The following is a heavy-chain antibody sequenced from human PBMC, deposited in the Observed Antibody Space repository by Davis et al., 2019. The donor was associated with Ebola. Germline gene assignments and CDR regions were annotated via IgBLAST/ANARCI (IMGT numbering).Heavy chain of an antibody. CDR2: ISSSSSYI. J-gene: IGHJ3*02. V-gene: IGHV3-21*01. CDR3: AAGITIFGVVIVDAFDI. Sequence: GGSLRLSCAASGFTFSSYSMNWVRQAPGKGLEWVSSISSSSSYIYYADSVKGRFTISRDNAKNSLYLQMNSLRAEDTAVYYCAAGITIFGVVIVDAFDIWGQGTMVTVPS. D-gene: IGHD3-3*01. CDR1: GFTFSSYS.